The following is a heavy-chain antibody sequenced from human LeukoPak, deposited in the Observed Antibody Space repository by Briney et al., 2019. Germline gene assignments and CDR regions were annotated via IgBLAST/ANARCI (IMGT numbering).Heavy chain of an antibody. CDR3: ARHVSYDYVWGSYRYRGDFDY. J-gene: IGHJ4*02. D-gene: IGHD3-16*02. Sequence: PSETLSLTCTVSGGSISSGSYYWSWIRQPAGKGLEWIGRIYTSGSTNYNPSLKSRVTISVDTSKNQFSLKLSSVTAADTAVYYCARHVSYDYVWGSYRYRGDFDYWGQGTLVTVSS. V-gene: IGHV4-61*02. CDR2: IYTSGST. CDR1: GGSISSGSYY.